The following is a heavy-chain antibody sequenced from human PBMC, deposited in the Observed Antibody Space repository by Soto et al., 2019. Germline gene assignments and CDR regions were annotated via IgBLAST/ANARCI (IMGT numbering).Heavy chain of an antibody. CDR1: GCTFSSYA. V-gene: IGHV3-23*01. D-gene: IGHD4-4*01. CDR2: ISGSGGST. CDR3: AKLADDSNYHSHNGMDV. Sequence: GGSLRLSCAASGCTFSSYAMSWGRQAPWKGLEWVSAISGSGGSTYYADSVKGRFTISRDNSKNTLYLQMNSLRAEDTAVYYCAKLADDSNYHSHNGMDVWGQGTTVT. J-gene: IGHJ6*02.